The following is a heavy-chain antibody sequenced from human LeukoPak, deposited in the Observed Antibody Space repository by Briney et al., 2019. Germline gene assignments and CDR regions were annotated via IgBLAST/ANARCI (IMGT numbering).Heavy chain of an antibody. J-gene: IGHJ4*02. CDR2: ISTYNGDT. CDR3: ARDGSGVWFDY. V-gene: IGHV1-18*01. CDR1: GYTFANYG. D-gene: IGHD3-10*01. Sequence: GASVKVSCKASGYTFANYGITWVRQAPGQGLEWMGWISTYNGDTNYAQKLQGRVTLTTETSTSTAYMELRSLRSDDTAVYYCARDGSGVWFDYWGQGTLVTVSS.